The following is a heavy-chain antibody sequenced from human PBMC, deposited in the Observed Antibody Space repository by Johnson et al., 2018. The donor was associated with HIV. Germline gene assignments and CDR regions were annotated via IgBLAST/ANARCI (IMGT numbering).Heavy chain of an antibody. Sequence: QVHLVESGRGLVKPGGSLRLSCAASGFTFSDYYMSCIRQAPGTGLEWVSYISSSGSTNYADSVKGRFTISRDNSKNTLYLQMNSLRAEDTAVYYCARGEEEQLGDAFDIWGQGTMVTVSS. CDR1: GFTFSDYY. CDR3: ARGEEEQLGDAFDI. D-gene: IGHD6-6*01. CDR2: ISSSGST. J-gene: IGHJ3*02. V-gene: IGHV3-11*06.